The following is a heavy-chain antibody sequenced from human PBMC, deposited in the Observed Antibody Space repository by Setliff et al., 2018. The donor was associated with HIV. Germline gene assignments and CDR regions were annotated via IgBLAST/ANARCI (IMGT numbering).Heavy chain of an antibody. CDR2: INWNGGIT. CDR3: ATDGDDSRVRLGY. D-gene: IGHD3-22*01. Sequence: GGSLRLSCAASGFTLNTYVMTWVRQAPGKGLEWVSGINWNGGITDYADSVKGRFTISRDNANNSLYLQMNSLRADDTAMYYCATDGDDSRVRLGYWGQGALVTVSS. V-gene: IGHV3-20*04. J-gene: IGHJ4*02. CDR1: GFTLNTYV.